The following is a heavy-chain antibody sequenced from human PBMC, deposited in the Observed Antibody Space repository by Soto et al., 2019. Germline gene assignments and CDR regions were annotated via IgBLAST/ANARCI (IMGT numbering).Heavy chain of an antibody. J-gene: IGHJ5*01. CDR3: ARESTVAGTDNWFDS. CDR1: GAFISGYY. Sequence: SETLSLTCTVSGAFISGYYWGWIRQPAGKGLEWIGRIYTSGSTKYSPSPKSRATMSVDTSKKQFSLKLNSVTAADTAVYYCARESTVAGTDNWFDSWGQGTLVTVSS. CDR2: IYTSGST. V-gene: IGHV4-4*07. D-gene: IGHD6-13*01.